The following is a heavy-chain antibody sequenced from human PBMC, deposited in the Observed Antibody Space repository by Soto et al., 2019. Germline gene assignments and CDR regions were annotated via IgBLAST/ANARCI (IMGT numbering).Heavy chain of an antibody. CDR2: IYYSGST. D-gene: IGHD3-10*01. V-gene: IGHV4-59*08. CDR3: ARNYGPGYTFDY. Sequence: PSETLSLTCTVSGGSISSYYWSWVRQPPGKGLEWIGYIYYSGSTNYNPSLKSRVTISVDTSKNQFSLKLSSVTAADTAVYYCARNYGPGYTFDYWGQGTLVTVCS. J-gene: IGHJ4*02. CDR1: GGSISSYY.